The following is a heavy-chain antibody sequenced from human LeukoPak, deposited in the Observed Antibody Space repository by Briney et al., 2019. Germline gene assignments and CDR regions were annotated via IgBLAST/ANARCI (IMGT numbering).Heavy chain of an antibody. CDR3: ARGSGYYPDY. CDR1: GFTFSSYW. Sequence: GGSLRLSCVASGFTFSSYWMSWVRQAPGKGLEWVANIKQDGSEKYYVDSVKGRFTISRDNAKNSLYLQMNSLRAEDTAVYYCARGSGYYPDYWGQGTLVTVSS. D-gene: IGHD3-22*01. V-gene: IGHV3-7*01. J-gene: IGHJ4*02. CDR2: IKQDGSEK.